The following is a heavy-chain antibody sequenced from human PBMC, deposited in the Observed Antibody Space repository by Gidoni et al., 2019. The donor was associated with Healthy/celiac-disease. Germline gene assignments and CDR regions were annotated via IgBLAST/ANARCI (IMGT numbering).Heavy chain of an antibody. CDR1: GGSFSGYY. J-gene: IGHJ5*02. CDR2: INHSGST. CDR3: ARNLVVVVVAYGGNNWFDP. D-gene: IGHD2-15*01. Sequence: QVQLQQWGAGLLKPSETLSLTCAVYGGSFSGYYWSWIRQPPGKGLEWIGEINHSGSTNYNPSLKSRVTISVDTSKNHFSLKLSSVTAADTAVYYCARNLVVVVVAYGGNNWFDPWGQGTLVTVSS. V-gene: IGHV4-34*01.